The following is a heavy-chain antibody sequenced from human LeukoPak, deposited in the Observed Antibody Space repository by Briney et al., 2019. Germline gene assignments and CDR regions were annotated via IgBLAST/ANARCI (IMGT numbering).Heavy chain of an antibody. Sequence: PGGSLRLSCAASGFTFSSYAMSWVRQAPGKGLEWVANIKKDGSEKYYVDSVKGRFTISRDNAKTSLYLQMNSLRVEDTSVYYCARGGAKGSFDYWGQGTLVTVSS. J-gene: IGHJ4*02. CDR1: GFTFSSYA. CDR2: IKKDGSEK. V-gene: IGHV3-7*01. CDR3: ARGGAKGSFDY.